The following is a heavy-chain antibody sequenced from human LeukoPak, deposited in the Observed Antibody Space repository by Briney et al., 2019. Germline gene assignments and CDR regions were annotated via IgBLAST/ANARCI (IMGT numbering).Heavy chain of an antibody. CDR1: GFTFSSYW. CDR3: ARTYSSSSPHFPEFDY. Sequence: PGGSLRLSCAASGFTFSSYWMSWVRQAPGKGLEWVSYISSSSSTIYYADSVKGRFTISRDNAKNSLYLQMNSLRAEDTAVYYCARTYSSSSPHFPEFDYWGQGTLVTVSS. D-gene: IGHD6-6*01. CDR2: ISSSSSTI. J-gene: IGHJ4*02. V-gene: IGHV3-48*04.